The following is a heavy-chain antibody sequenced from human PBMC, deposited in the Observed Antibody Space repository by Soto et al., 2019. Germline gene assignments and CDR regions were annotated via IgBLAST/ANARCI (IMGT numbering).Heavy chain of an antibody. CDR3: ARGSSIAGLYYGMDV. V-gene: IGHV4-31*03. D-gene: IGHD6-6*01. CDR1: GGSISSGGYY. Sequence: PSEPLSLTCTVSGGSISSGGYYWTWIRQHPGKGFEWIGYNYYSGITYYNPSLKSRVTISLDTSKNQFSLKLSSVTAADTAVYYCARGSSIAGLYYGMDVWGQGTTVTVSS. J-gene: IGHJ6*02. CDR2: NYYSGIT.